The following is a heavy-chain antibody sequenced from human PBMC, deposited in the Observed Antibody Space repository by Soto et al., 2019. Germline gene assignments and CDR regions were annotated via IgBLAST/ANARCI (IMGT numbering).Heavy chain of an antibody. J-gene: IGHJ4*02. CDR1: GDIVSSNSVA. CDR2: TYYRSNWYS. Sequence: PSQTLSLTCAFSGDIVSSNSVAWNWIRQSPSRGLEWLGRTYYRSNWYSDYALSVRGRITINADTSQNQFSLQLNSVTPEDTAVYYCARYGTSWYLDYWGKGTLVTVSS. V-gene: IGHV6-1*01. CDR3: ARYGTSWYLDY. D-gene: IGHD6-13*01.